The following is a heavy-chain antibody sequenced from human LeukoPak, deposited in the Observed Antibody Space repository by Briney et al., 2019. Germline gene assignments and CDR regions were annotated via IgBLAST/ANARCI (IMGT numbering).Heavy chain of an antibody. V-gene: IGHV3-30*18. D-gene: IGHD3-22*01. CDR2: ISYDGSDK. J-gene: IGHJ4*02. CDR1: GFTFSNYD. Sequence: PGRSLRLSCAASGFTFSNYDMHWVRQAPGKGPDWVAVISYDGSDKYYADSVKGRFTISRDNSKNTLYLQMNSLRVDDTAVYYCAKARYDDSGYLDYWGQGTLVTVSS. CDR3: AKARYDDSGYLDY.